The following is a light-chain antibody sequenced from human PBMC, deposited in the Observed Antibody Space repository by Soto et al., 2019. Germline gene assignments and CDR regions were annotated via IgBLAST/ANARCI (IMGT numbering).Light chain of an antibody. CDR1: QIVSSY. Sequence: EIVLTQSPATLSLSPGERATLSCRASQIVSSYLAWYQQKPGQAPRLLIYDASNRATGIPARFSGSGSGTDFTLTIRSLEPEDFAVYYCQQRSKWPPLTFGGGTKVEVK. J-gene: IGKJ4*01. CDR3: QQRSKWPPLT. V-gene: IGKV3-11*01. CDR2: DAS.